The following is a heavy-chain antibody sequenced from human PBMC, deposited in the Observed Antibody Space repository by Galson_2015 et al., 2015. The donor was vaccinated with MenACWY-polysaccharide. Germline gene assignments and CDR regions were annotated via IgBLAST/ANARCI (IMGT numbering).Heavy chain of an antibody. CDR1: GFTFRSYA. CDR3: AKEQWGSNEY. Sequence: SLRLSCAASGFTFRSYAMSWVRHAPGKGLEWVSTTSGNGAKTFYTDSVKGRFTISRDNSKNTLYLQMNRLRPEDTAIYFCAKEQWGSNEYWGQGTLVTVSS. V-gene: IGHV3-23*01. CDR2: TSGNGAKT. J-gene: IGHJ4*02. D-gene: IGHD6-13*01.